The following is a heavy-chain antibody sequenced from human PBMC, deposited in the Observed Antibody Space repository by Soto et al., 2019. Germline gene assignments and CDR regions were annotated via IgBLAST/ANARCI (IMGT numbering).Heavy chain of an antibody. CDR2: VSGYNGNT. CDR3: ARAGELPYYYSGMDV. D-gene: IGHD1-7*01. J-gene: IGHJ6*02. V-gene: IGHV1-18*01. CDR1: GYTFTTSG. Sequence: QVQLVQSGGEVKKPGASVKVSCKASGYTFTTSGVSWVRQAPGQGLEWMGWVSGYNGNTKYEEKLHDRVTMTTDTSTSTAYLELRSLTTDDTAVFCCARAGELPYYYSGMDVWGQGTTVIVSS.